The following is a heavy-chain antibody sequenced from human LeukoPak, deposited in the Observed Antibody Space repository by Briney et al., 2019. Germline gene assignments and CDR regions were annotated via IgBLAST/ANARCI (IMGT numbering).Heavy chain of an antibody. V-gene: IGHV2-5*01. D-gene: IGHD4-11*01. CDR2: IYWNDDK. CDR3: AHRLPYNYFDY. J-gene: IGHJ4*02. CDR1: GFSFSTSGVG. Sequence: ESGPTLVNPTQTLTLTCTFSGFSFSTSGVGVAWIRQPPGKALEWLALIYWNDDKRYSPSLKSRLTITKDTSKNQVVLTLTNMDPVDTATYYCAHRLPYNYFDYWGQGTLVTVSS.